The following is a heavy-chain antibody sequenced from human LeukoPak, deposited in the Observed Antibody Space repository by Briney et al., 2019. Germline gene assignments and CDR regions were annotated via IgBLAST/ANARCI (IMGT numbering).Heavy chain of an antibody. D-gene: IGHD2-15*01. CDR3: ASGYCSGGSCYSEFPFDY. V-gene: IGHV4-30-4*01. Sequence: SQTLSLTCTVSGGSISSGDYYWSWIRQPPGKGLEWFGYIYYSGSTYYNPSLKSRVTISVDTSKNQFSLKLSSETAADTAVYYCASGYCSGGSCYSEFPFDYWGQGTLVTVSS. CDR2: IYYSGST. CDR1: GGSISSGDYY. J-gene: IGHJ4*02.